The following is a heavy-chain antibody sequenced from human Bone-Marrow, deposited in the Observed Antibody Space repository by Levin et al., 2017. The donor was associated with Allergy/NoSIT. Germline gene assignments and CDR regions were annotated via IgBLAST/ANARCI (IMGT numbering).Heavy chain of an antibody. CDR3: AKDIITIVGVVMNYYGMDV. CDR2: ISYDGSNK. V-gene: IGHV3-30*18. Sequence: PGGSLRLSCAASGFTFSSYGMHWVRQAPGKGLDWVAVISYDGSNKFYADSVKGRFTISRDNSKNTLYLQMNSLRAEDTAVYYCAKDIITIVGVVMNYYGMDVWGQGTTVTVSS. CDR1: GFTFSSYG. D-gene: IGHD3-3*01. J-gene: IGHJ6*02.